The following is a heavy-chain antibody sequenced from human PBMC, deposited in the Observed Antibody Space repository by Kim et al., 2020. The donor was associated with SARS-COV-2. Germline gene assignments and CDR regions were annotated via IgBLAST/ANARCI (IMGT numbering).Heavy chain of an antibody. CDR3: ARGGDTAMVDTSLGYYYGMDV. Sequence: SVKVSCKASGGTFSSYAISWVRQAPGQGLEWMGGIIPIFGTANYAQKFQGRVTITADESTSTAYMELSSLRSEDTAVYYCARGGDTAMVDTSLGYYYGMDVWGQGTTVTVSS. CDR2: IIPIFGTA. CDR1: GGTFSSYA. D-gene: IGHD5-18*01. J-gene: IGHJ6*02. V-gene: IGHV1-69*13.